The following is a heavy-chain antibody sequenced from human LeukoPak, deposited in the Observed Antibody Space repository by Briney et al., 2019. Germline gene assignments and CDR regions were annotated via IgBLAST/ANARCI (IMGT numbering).Heavy chain of an antibody. Sequence: SGTLTLTCGVSGYSFSSGYYWGWIRQPPGNGLEWIGNIYHTGSTYYNPSLRGRVTISVDTSKNQFFLKLTSVTAADPAVYYCAGGLEGYSAGWSRFFEYWGQGTLATVSS. D-gene: IGHD6-19*01. CDR2: IYHTGST. J-gene: IGHJ4*02. CDR3: AGGLEGYSAGWSRFFEY. V-gene: IGHV4-38-2*01. CDR1: GYSFSSGYY.